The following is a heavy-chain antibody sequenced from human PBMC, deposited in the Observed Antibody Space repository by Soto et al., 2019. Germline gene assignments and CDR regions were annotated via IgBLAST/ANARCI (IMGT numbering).Heavy chain of an antibody. CDR1: GFTFSSYG. CDR2: IWYDGSNK. J-gene: IGHJ6*03. D-gene: IGHD4-17*01. Sequence: GGSLRLSCAASGFTFSSYGMHWVRQAPGKGLEWVAVIWYDGSNKYYADSVKGRFTISRDISKNTRDLQRNSLRAEETAVYYCARDPTTVTTRYYYYYMDVWGKGTTVTVSS. V-gene: IGHV3-33*01. CDR3: ARDPTTVTTRYYYYYMDV.